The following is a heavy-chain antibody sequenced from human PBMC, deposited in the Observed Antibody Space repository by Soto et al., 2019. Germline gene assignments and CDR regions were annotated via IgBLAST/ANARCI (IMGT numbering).Heavy chain of an antibody. Sequence: QITLKDSGPTLVKPTQTLTLTCTFSGFSLSTSGVGVGWIRQAPGKALEWLAVIYWDDDKRYSPSLKNRLTITKDTSNNQVVLTMTNMDPVDTGTYFCAHRSNWNYFDYWGQGTLVTVSS. J-gene: IGHJ4*02. CDR3: AHRSNWNYFDY. CDR1: GFSLSTSGVG. V-gene: IGHV2-5*02. CDR2: IYWDDDK. D-gene: IGHD2-8*01.